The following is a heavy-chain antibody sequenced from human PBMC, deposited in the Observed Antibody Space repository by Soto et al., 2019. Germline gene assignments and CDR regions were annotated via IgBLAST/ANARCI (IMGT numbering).Heavy chain of an antibody. D-gene: IGHD3-22*01. CDR2: IIPIFGTA. J-gene: IGHJ4*02. CDR1: GGTFSSYA. Sequence: SVKVSCKASGGTFSSYAISWVRQAPGQGLEWMGGIIPIFGTANYAQKFQGRVTITADESTSTAYMELSSLRSEDTAVYYCARSGYYDSSGYFDYWGQGTLVTVYS. CDR3: ARSGYYDSSGYFDY. V-gene: IGHV1-69*13.